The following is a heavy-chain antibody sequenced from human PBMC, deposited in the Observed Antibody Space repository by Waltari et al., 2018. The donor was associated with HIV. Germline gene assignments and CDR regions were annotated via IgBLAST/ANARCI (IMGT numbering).Heavy chain of an antibody. CDR1: GYTFTGYY. V-gene: IGHV1-2*06. CDR2: INPNSGGT. CDR3: AREGARMTTMIYYYYGMDV. Sequence: QVQLVQSGAEVTKPGASVKVSCKASGYTFTGYYMPWVRQAPGQGLEWMGRINPNSGGTNYAQQFQGRVTMTRDTSISTDYMELSRLRSDDTAVYYCAREGARMTTMIYYYYGMDVWGQGTTVTVSS. J-gene: IGHJ6*02. D-gene: IGHD4-4*01.